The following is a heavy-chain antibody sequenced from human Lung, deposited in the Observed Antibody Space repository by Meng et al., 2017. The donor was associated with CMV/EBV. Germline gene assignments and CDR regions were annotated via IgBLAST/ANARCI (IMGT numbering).Heavy chain of an antibody. Sequence: LPLPGRVPGLGNPPETLSLTCTVSGGSISRNGYYWDWVRQPPGKGLEWIGAIYHSGSTSYNPSLQSRVTMFVDTSKNQFSLMLTSVTATDTAVYYCARRRGGSGRDCWGQGTLVTVSS. CDR2: IYHSGST. CDR1: GGSISRNGYY. J-gene: IGHJ4*02. CDR3: ARRRGGSGRDC. V-gene: IGHV4-39*01. D-gene: IGHD3-10*01.